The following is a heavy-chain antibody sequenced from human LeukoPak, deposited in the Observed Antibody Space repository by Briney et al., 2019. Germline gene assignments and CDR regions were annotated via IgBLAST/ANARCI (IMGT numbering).Heavy chain of an antibody. CDR3: ARAKLVYYYGSGSKTGFDY. Sequence: ASETLSLTCTVSGDSISTSKSYWGWIRQPPGKGLEWIGEINHSGSTNYNPSLKSRVTISVDTSKNQFSLKLSSVTAADTAVYYCARAKLVYYYGSGSKTGFDYWGQGTLVTVSS. J-gene: IGHJ4*02. D-gene: IGHD3-10*01. CDR2: INHSGST. CDR1: GDSISTSKSY. V-gene: IGHV4-39*07.